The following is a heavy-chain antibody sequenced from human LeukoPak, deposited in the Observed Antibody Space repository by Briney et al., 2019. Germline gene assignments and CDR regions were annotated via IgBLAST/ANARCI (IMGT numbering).Heavy chain of an antibody. J-gene: IGHJ4*02. Sequence: SETLSLTCDVSGGSLTGYYWSWVRQPPGKGLEWIGYIYYSGSTNYNPSLKSRVTISVDTSKNQFSLKLSSVTAADTAVYYCARDQYYYDSSGFDYWGQGTLVTVPS. CDR2: IYYSGST. CDR1: GGSLTGYY. D-gene: IGHD3-22*01. CDR3: ARDQYYYDSSGFDY. V-gene: IGHV4-59*01.